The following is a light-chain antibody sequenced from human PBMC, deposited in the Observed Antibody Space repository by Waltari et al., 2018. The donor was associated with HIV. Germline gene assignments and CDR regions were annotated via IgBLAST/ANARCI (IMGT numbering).Light chain of an antibody. Sequence: DIQMTQSTSSVSASVGDRVTITCRASQGVSSSLVWYQQKPGKAPKVVIYDASTLRSGVPSRFSGSGSATDFTLSISSLQPEDYAPYYCQQGKGFPPTFGQGTRVEIK. V-gene: IGKV1-12*01. J-gene: IGKJ5*01. CDR1: QGVSSS. CDR2: DAS. CDR3: QQGKGFPPT.